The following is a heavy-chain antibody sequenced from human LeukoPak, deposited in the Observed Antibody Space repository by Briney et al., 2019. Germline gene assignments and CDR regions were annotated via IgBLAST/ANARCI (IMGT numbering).Heavy chain of an antibody. CDR3: ATWAFYHGLDV. Sequence: PGGSLRLSCTASGFNFDKYAMHWVRQRPGKGLEWVAVISADGTTDHADSVKGRFTVSRDNSKESLFLQMSSLRDGDTALYYCATWAFYHGLDVWGQGTTVTVSS. J-gene: IGHJ6*02. CDR2: ISADGTT. D-gene: IGHD1-26*01. V-gene: IGHV3-43*02. CDR1: GFNFDKYA.